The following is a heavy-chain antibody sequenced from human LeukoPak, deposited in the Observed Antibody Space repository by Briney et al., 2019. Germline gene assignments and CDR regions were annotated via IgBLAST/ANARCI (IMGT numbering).Heavy chain of an antibody. J-gene: IGHJ6*02. CDR3: ARGPILLWIHNGMDV. CDR1: GFIFGDHA. CDR2: IRSNAYGGTT. Sequence: GGSLRLSCTASGFIFGDHAMSWVRQAPGKGLECVGFIRSNAYGGTTEYAASVTGRFTISRDDSKGIAYLQMNGLKTEDTGVYYCARGPILLWIHNGMDVWGQGTTVIVSS. D-gene: IGHD3-10*01. V-gene: IGHV3-49*04.